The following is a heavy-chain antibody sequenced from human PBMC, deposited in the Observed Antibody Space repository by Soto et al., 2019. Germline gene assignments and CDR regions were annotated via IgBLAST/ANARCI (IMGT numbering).Heavy chain of an antibody. CDR1: GYTFTSYG. CDR2: ISAYNGNT. J-gene: IGHJ5*01. D-gene: IGHD2-21*01. CDR3: ARSDGYNFNWLDS. V-gene: IGHV1-18*01. Sequence: ASVKVSCKASGYTFTSYGISWVRQAPGQGLERMGWISAYNGNTGYAQKFQGRLTMTRDTALSVAHMELSSLRNEDTAVYYCARSDGYNFNWLDSWGQGTLVTVSS.